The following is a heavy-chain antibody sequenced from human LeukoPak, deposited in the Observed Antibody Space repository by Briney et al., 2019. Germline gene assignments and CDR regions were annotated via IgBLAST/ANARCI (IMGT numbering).Heavy chain of an antibody. D-gene: IGHD3-22*01. Sequence: ASVKVSCKASGYTFTSYAMNWVRQAPGQGLEWMGWINTNTGNPTYAQGFTGRFVFSLDTSVSTAYLQISSLKAEDTAVYYCARDPTTPPNYYDSSGYSSPTTDWGQGTLVTVSS. V-gene: IGHV7-4-1*02. CDR2: INTNTGNP. CDR3: ARDPTTPPNYYDSSGYSSPTTD. J-gene: IGHJ4*02. CDR1: GYTFTSYA.